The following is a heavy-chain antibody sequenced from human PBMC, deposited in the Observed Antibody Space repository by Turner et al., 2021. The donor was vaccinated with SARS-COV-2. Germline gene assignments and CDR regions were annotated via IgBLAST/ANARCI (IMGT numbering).Heavy chain of an antibody. CDR3: ARDPPKSLKAAGKILPFDY. J-gene: IGHJ4*02. D-gene: IGHD6-13*01. V-gene: IGHV3-33*01. Sequence: QVQLVESGGGLVQPGRSLRLSCAASGFTFSSYGMHWVRQATGKGLEGGAVRWYDRTNRDYAEYVKGRFTSFRDNSKNTLYLQMHSLRAEDTDVYYCARDPPKSLKAAGKILPFDYWGQGTLVTVSS. CDR1: GFTFSSYG. CDR2: RWYDRTNR.